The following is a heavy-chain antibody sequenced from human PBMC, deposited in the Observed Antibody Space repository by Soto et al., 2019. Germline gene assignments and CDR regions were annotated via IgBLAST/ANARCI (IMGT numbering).Heavy chain of an antibody. J-gene: IGHJ4*02. D-gene: IGHD3-10*01. CDR1: GFTFSSYA. CDR3: ARDPMGRYYGSGSYYFAY. CDR2: ISYDGSNK. V-gene: IGHV3-30-3*01. Sequence: QVQLVESGGGVVQPGRSLRLSCAASGFTFSSYAMHWVRQAPGKGLEWVAVISYDGSNKYYADSVKGRFTISRDNSXXTXXLDMNSLRAEDTAVYYCARDPMGRYYGSGSYYFAYWGQGTLVTVSS.